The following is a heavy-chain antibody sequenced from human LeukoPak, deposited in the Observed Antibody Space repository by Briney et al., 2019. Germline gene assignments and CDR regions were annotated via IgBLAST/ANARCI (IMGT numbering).Heavy chain of an antibody. Sequence: PGGSLRLSCAASGFTFSSYSMNWVRQAPGKGLEWVSSISSSSSYIYYADSVKGRFTISRDNAKNSLYLQMNSLRAEDTAVYYCARVNYDSSGYDDYWGQGTLVTVSS. CDR2: ISSSSSYI. V-gene: IGHV3-21*01. D-gene: IGHD3-22*01. J-gene: IGHJ4*02. CDR1: GFTFSSYS. CDR3: ARVNYDSSGYDDY.